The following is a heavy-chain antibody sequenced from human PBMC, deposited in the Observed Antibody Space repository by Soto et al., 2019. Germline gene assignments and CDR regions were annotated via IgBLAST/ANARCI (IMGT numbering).Heavy chain of an antibody. V-gene: IGHV4-31*03. CDR1: GGSISSGGYY. J-gene: IGHJ6*02. D-gene: IGHD3-3*01. Sequence: SETLSLTCTVSGGSISSGGYYWSWIRQHPGKGVEWIGYIYYSGSTYYNPSLKSRVTISVDTSKNQFSLKLSSVTAAVTAVYYCARGLLRLLEDVWGQGTTVTVSS. CDR3: ARGLLRLLEDV. CDR2: IYYSGST.